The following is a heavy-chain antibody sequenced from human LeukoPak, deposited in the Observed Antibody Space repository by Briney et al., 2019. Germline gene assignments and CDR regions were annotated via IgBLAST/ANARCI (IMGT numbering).Heavy chain of an antibody. V-gene: IGHV1-2*02. CDR3: ARGLYGSGSLFLGYYYYYGMDV. J-gene: IGHJ6*02. CDR2: TNPNSGGT. Sequence: ASVKVSCKASGYTFTGYYMHWVRQAPGQGLEWMGWTNPNSGGTNYAQKFQGRVTMTRDTSISTAYMELSRLRSDDTAVYYCARGLYGSGSLFLGYYYYYGMDVWGQGTTVTVSS. D-gene: IGHD3-10*01. CDR1: GYTFTGYY.